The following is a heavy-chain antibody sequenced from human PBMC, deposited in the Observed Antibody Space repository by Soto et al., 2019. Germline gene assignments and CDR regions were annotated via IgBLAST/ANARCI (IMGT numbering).Heavy chain of an antibody. Sequence: PGGSLRLSCAASGFTFSSYSMNWVRQAPGEGLEWVSYISSSSSTIYYADSVKGRFTISRDNSKNTLYLQMNSLRAEDTAVYYCARPYYDSSGPSPGDWFDPWGQGTLVTVSS. V-gene: IGHV3-48*01. CDR3: ARPYYDSSGPSPGDWFDP. J-gene: IGHJ5*02. CDR1: GFTFSSYS. D-gene: IGHD3-22*01. CDR2: ISSSSSTI.